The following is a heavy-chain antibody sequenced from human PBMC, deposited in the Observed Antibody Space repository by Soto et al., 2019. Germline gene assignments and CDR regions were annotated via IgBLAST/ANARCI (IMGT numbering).Heavy chain of an antibody. CDR3: ARDKITGLFDY. V-gene: IGHV4-34*01. D-gene: IGHD2-8*02. Sequence: SETLSLTCAVYGGSFSGYYWTWIRQPPGTGLEWIGEINHSGSTNYNPSPKSRVTISVDTSKNQFSLKLTSVTAADTAVYYCARDKITGLFDYWGKGTLVTVSS. CDR2: INHSGST. CDR1: GGSFSGYY. J-gene: IGHJ4*02.